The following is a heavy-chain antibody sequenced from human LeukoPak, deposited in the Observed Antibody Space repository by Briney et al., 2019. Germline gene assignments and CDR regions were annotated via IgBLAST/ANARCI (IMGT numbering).Heavy chain of an antibody. V-gene: IGHV4-34*01. CDR2: INHSGST. CDR3: ARHHAYDYVWGSYPRGAFDI. CDR1: GGSFSGYY. J-gene: IGHJ3*02. Sequence: SETLSLTCAVYGGSFSGYYWSWIRQPPGKGLELIGEINHSGSTNYNPSLKSRVTISVDTSKNQFSLKLSSVTAADTAVYYCARHHAYDYVWGSYPRGAFDIWGQGTMVTVSS. D-gene: IGHD3-16*01.